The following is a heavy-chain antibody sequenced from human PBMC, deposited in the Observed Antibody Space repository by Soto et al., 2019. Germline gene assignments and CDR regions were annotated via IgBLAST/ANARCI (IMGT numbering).Heavy chain of an antibody. CDR2: INPKSGGT. J-gene: IGHJ4*02. V-gene: IGHV1-2*02. CDR3: ARDLAKGGGSAGFDY. Sequence: QVQLVQSGAEVKKPGASVNVSCKASGYTFTVYYMHWVRQAPGQGLEWMGWINPKSGGTMYRRKLQGRATMTWDTSISTAYVALTRRSSDDTAVYYCARDLAKGGGSAGFDYWGQGTLVTVPS. CDR1: GYTFTVYY. D-gene: IGHD1-26*01.